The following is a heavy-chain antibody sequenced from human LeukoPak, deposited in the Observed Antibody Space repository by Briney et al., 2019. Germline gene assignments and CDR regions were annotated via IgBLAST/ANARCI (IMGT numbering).Heavy chain of an antibody. D-gene: IGHD3-22*01. CDR3: AREADNYYDSSGYFYYFDY. CDR2: IYYSGST. J-gene: IGHJ4*02. V-gene: IGHV4-59*01. CDR1: GGSISSYY. Sequence: SETLSLTCTVSGGSISSYYWSWIRQPPGKGLEWIGYIYYSGSTNYNPSLKSRVTISVDTSKNQFSLKLSSVTAADTAVYYCAREADNYYDSSGYFYYFDYWGQGTLVTVSS.